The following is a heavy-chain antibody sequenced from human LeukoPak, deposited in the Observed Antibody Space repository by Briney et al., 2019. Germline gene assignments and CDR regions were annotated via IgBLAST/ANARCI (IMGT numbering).Heavy chain of an antibody. CDR1: GFTFSSYA. CDR2: ISGSGDAT. J-gene: IGHJ4*02. CDR3: AKTFLKQWLVHY. Sequence: GGSLRLSCAASGFTFSSYAMTWVRQAPGKGLEWVSSISGSGDATYYADSVKGRFAISRDNSKNTLYLEMHSLRVEDTAVYYCAKTFLKQWLVHYWGQGTLVTVSS. V-gene: IGHV3-23*01. D-gene: IGHD6-19*01.